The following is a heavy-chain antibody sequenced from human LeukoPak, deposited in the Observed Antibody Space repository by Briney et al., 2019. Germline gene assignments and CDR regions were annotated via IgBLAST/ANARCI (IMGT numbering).Heavy chain of an antibody. CDR2: ISSSSSTI. Sequence: PGGSLRLSWAASGFTFSSYSMNWVRQAPGKGLEWVSYISSSSSTIYYADSVKGRFTISRDNAKNSLYLQMNSLRAEDTAVYYCARKEGLDYGSSPMWAFDIWGQGTMVTVSS. CDR3: ARKEGLDYGSSPMWAFDI. J-gene: IGHJ3*02. CDR1: GFTFSSYS. D-gene: IGHD6-6*01. V-gene: IGHV3-48*01.